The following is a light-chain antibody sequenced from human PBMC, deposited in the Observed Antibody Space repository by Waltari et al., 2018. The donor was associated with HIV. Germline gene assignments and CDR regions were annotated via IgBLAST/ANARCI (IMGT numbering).Light chain of an antibody. CDR3: QQYKTYPIT. CDR1: QGITDY. Sequence: DIQMTQSPSSLAASVGDRVTITCRASQGITDYLAWVQHRPGKAPKSLIYAASSSHSGVPWRFSGSGSGTEFTLTITSLEPEDFATYYCQQYKTYPITFGQGTRLEIK. J-gene: IGKJ5*01. V-gene: IGKV1-16*01. CDR2: AAS.